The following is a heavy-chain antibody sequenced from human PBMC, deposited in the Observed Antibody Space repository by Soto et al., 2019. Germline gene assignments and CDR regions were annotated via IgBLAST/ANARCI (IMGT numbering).Heavy chain of an antibody. J-gene: IGHJ2*01. V-gene: IGHV4-30-4*01. CDR1: GGSISGGVGGLYY. CDR2: IYDSGST. D-gene: IGHD3-16*01. Sequence: QLQLRESGPGLVKPSETLSLTCTVSGGSISGGVGGLYYWSWIRQPPGKGLEWIGSIYDSGSTYYTPSVKSRVTISVDTSKNQFSVRLSSVTAADSAVYYCAREVIPLITDWYFDLWVRGTLVTVSS. CDR3: AREVIPLITDWYFDL.